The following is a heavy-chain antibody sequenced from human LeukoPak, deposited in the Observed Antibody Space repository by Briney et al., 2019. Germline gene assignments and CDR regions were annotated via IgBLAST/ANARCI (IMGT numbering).Heavy chain of an antibody. CDR1: GGTFSSYA. J-gene: IGHJ5*02. D-gene: IGHD3-22*01. V-gene: IGHV1-69*13. CDR2: LIPIFGTA. CDR3: ARDLGHDYYDSSGAFDP. Sequence: SVKVSCKASGGTFSSYASSWVRQAPGQGLEWMGGLIPIFGTANYAQKFQGRVTITADESTSTAYMELSSLRSEDTAVYYCARDLGHDYYDSSGAFDPWGQGTLVTVSS.